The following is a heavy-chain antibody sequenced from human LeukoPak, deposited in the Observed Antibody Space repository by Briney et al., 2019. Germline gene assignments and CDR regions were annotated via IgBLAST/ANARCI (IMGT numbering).Heavy chain of an antibody. CDR3: AKRGGYNSFDY. J-gene: IGHJ4*02. CDR1: GFTFSDYS. CDR2: ITSSGGTI. Sequence: SGGSLRLSCAASGFTFSDYSMNWVRQASGKGLEWVSYITSSGGTIYYADSVKGRFTISRDNAKNSLYLQINSLRGEDTAVYYCAKRGGYNSFDYWGQGTLVTVSS. D-gene: IGHD5-24*01. V-gene: IGHV3-48*01.